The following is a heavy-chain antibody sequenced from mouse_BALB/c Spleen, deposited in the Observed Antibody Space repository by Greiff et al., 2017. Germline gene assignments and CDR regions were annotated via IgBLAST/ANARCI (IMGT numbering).Heavy chain of an antibody. D-gene: IGHD1-2*01. CDR2: IWAGGST. Sequence: VHLVESGPGLVAPSQSLSITCTVSGFSLTSYGVHWVRQPPGKGLEWLGVIWAGGSTNYNSALMSRLSISKDNSTSQVFLKMNSLQTDDTAMYYCAREDYGTGAMDYWGQGTSVTVSS. V-gene: IGHV2-9*02. J-gene: IGHJ4*01. CDR1: GFSLTSYG. CDR3: AREDYGTGAMDY.